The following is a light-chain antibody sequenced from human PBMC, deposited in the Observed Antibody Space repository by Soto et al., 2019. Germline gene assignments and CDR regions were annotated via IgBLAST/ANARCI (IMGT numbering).Light chain of an antibody. V-gene: IGKV3-11*01. CDR2: DAS. J-gene: IGKJ5*01. CDR3: QQRTNWPSST. Sequence: EVVLTQSPATLSLSPGERAALSCRASQSVRTYLAWYQQKPGQVPRLLIHDASSRATGIPARFNGSGSGTDFTLTISSLEPEDFAVYYCQQRTNWPSSTFGQGTRLEI. CDR1: QSVRTY.